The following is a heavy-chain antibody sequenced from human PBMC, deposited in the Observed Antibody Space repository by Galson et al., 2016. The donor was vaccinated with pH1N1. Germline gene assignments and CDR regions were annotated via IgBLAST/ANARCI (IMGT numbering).Heavy chain of an antibody. Sequence: TLSLTCTVSGGSISSGGYYWSWIRQHPGRGLEWIGYIYYSGSAYYNPSLKSRVSISVDTSKNQFSLQLNSVTPEDTAVYYCARDTPNWEGAFDIWGQGTMVTVSS. V-gene: IGHV4-31*03. J-gene: IGHJ3*02. CDR1: GGSISSGGYY. CDR2: IYYSGSA. CDR3: ARDTPNWEGAFDI. D-gene: IGHD7-27*01.